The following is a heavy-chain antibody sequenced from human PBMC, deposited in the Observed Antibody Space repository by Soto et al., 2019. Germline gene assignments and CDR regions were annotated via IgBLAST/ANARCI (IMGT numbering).Heavy chain of an antibody. Sequence: SETLSLTCAVSGGSISSGGYSWSWIRQPPGKGLEWIGYIYHSGSTYYNPSLKSRVTISVDRSKNQFSLKLSSVTAADTAVYYCARAPFGSYVGILGPWGQGTPVIVSS. CDR2: IYHSGST. V-gene: IGHV4-30-2*01. CDR1: GGSISSGGYS. D-gene: IGHD3-10*01. CDR3: ARAPFGSYVGILGP. J-gene: IGHJ5*02.